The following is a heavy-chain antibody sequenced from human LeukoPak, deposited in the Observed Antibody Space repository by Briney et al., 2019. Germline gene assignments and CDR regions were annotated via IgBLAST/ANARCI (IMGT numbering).Heavy chain of an antibody. CDR1: GYTFTGYF. Sequence: GASVKVSCKASGYTFTGYFRHWMRQAPGQGLEWMAWINPNSGGTKYAQKFQGRVTVTRDTSVNTAYMELSRLTSDDTAVYYCIRDTSNDSWGQGTLVTVSS. CDR2: INPNSGGT. D-gene: IGHD4-17*01. CDR3: IRDTSNDS. V-gene: IGHV1-2*02. J-gene: IGHJ4*02.